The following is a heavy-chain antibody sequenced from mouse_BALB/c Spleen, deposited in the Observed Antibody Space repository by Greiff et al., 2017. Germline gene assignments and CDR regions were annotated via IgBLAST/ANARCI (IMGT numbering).Heavy chain of an antibody. V-gene: IGHV1S56*01. Sequence: QVQLKQSGPELVKPGASVRISCKASGYTFTSYYIHWVKQRPGQGLEWIGWIYPGNVNTKYNEKFKGKATLTADKSSSTAYMELSSLTSEDSAVYFCARRGFGYWFAYWGQGTLVTVSA. CDR2: IYPGNVNT. CDR1: GYTFTSYY. D-gene: IGHD2-2*01. CDR3: ARRGFGYWFAY. J-gene: IGHJ3*01.